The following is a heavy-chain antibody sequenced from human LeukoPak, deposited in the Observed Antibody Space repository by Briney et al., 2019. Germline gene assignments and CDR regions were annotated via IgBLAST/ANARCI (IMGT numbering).Heavy chain of an antibody. V-gene: IGHV3-23*01. CDR2: ISGSGGST. CDR1: GFTFSSYA. Sequence: PGGSLRLSCAASGFTFSSYAMSWVRQAPGKWLEWVSAISGSGGSTYYADSVKGRFTISRDNSKNTLYLQMNSLRAEDTAVYYCAKGPLSFGELLSWGQGTLVTVSS. D-gene: IGHD3-10*01. J-gene: IGHJ5*02. CDR3: AKGPLSFGELLS.